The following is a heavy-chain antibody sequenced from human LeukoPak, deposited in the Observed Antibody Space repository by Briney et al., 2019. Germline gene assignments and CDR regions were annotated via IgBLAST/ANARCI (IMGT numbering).Heavy chain of an antibody. D-gene: IGHD4-11*01. CDR1: GGTFSSYA. J-gene: IGHJ6*03. Sequence: EASVKVSCEASGGTFSSYAISWVRQAPGQGLEWMGGIIPIFGTANYAQKFQGRVTITTDESTSTAYMELSSLRSEDTAVYYCARATTVTTSYRVLYMDVWGKGTTVTVSS. CDR2: IIPIFGTA. V-gene: IGHV1-69*05. CDR3: ARATTVTTSYRVLYMDV.